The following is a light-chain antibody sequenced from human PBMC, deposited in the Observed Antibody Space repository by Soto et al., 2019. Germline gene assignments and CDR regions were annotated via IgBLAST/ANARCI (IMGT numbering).Light chain of an antibody. CDR2: AAS. V-gene: IGKV3-15*01. Sequence: EIVMTQSPATLSVSPGERATLSCRASQSVSSNLAWYQQKPGQAPRLVIYAASTRATGIPDRFSGSVSGTEFTLTISSLQSEDFAVYYCQQYNEWPPFTFGQGTRLEIK. CDR3: QQYNEWPPFT. J-gene: IGKJ5*01. CDR1: QSVSSN.